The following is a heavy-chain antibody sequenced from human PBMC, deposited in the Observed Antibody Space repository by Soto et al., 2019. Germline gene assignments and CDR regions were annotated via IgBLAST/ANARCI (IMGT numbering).Heavy chain of an antibody. J-gene: IGHJ3*02. D-gene: IGHD1-20*01. V-gene: IGHV3-33*01. Sequence: GGSLRLSCAASGFTFSSYGMHWVRQAPGKGLEWVAVIWYDGSNKYYADSVKGRFTISRDNSKNTLYLQMNSLRAEDTAVYYCARDYNWNQNHYDAFDIWGQGTMVTVSS. CDR1: GFTFSSYG. CDR3: ARDYNWNQNHYDAFDI. CDR2: IWYDGSNK.